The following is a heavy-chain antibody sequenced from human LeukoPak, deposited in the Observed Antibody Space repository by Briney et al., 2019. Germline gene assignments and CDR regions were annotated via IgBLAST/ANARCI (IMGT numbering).Heavy chain of an antibody. Sequence: GGSLRLSCAASGFTFSSYGMHWVRQAPGKGLEWVAFIRYDGSNKYYADSVKGRFTISRDNSKNTLYLQMNSLRAEDTAVYYCAKGSAAAAPGWFDPWGQGTLVTVSS. CDR3: AKGSAAAAPGWFDP. V-gene: IGHV3-30*02. CDR2: IRYDGSNK. CDR1: GFTFSSYG. D-gene: IGHD6-13*01. J-gene: IGHJ5*02.